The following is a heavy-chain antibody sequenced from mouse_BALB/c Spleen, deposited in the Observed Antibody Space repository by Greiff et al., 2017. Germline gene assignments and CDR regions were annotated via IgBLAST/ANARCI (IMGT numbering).Heavy chain of an antibody. CDR3: AREITEGPWFAY. CDR2: IHYSGST. J-gene: IGHJ3*01. V-gene: IGHV3-1*02. Sequence: VQLQQSGPDLVKPSQSLSLTCTVTGYSITSGYSWHWIRQFPGNQLEWMGYIHYSGSTNYNPSLKSRISITRDTSKNQFFLQLNSVTTEDTATYYCAREITEGPWFAYWGQGTLVTVSA. D-gene: IGHD2-4*01. CDR1: GYSITSGYS.